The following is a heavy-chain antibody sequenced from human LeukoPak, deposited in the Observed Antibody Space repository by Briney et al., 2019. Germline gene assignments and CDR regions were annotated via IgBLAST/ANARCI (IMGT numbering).Heavy chain of an antibody. J-gene: IGHJ6*04. CDR3: AELGITMIGGV. D-gene: IGHD3-10*02. V-gene: IGHV3-48*03. CDR1: GFTFSSYE. Sequence: LTGGPLRLSCAASGFTFSSYEMNWVRQATGKALEWVSYISSSGSTIYYADSVKGRFTISRDNAKNSLYLQMNSLRAEDTAVYYCAELGITMIGGVWGKGTTVTISS. CDR2: ISSSGSTI.